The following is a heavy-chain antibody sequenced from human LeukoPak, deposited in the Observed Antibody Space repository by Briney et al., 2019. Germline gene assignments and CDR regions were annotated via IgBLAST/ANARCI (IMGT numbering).Heavy chain of an antibody. CDR1: GLSFKNVW. CDR2: IRTNAEDGAT. V-gene: IGHV3-15*01. J-gene: IGHJ4*02. CDR3: ATGLGAVTTVGVNDF. D-gene: IGHD4-17*01. Sequence: GGSLRLSCVVSGLSFKNVWMSWVRQAPGKGLEWVGRIRTNAEDGATDYAAAVKGRFSISRDDSKTTLYLQMNSLRAEDTAVYYCATGLGAVTTVGVNDFWGQGTLVTVSS.